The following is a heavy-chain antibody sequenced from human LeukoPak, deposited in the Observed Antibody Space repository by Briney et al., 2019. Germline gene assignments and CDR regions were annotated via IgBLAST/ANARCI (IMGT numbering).Heavy chain of an antibody. D-gene: IGHD3-22*01. CDR3: TAGRYYYDSSGYVY. CDR2: IKSKTDGGTT. CDR1: GFTFSNAW. Sequence: GGSLRLPCAASGFTFSNAWMSWVRQAPGKGLEWVGRIKSKTDGGTTDYAAPVKGRFTISRDDSKNTLYLQMNSLNTEDTAVYYCTAGRYYYDSSGYVYWGQGTLVTVSS. J-gene: IGHJ4*02. V-gene: IGHV3-15*01.